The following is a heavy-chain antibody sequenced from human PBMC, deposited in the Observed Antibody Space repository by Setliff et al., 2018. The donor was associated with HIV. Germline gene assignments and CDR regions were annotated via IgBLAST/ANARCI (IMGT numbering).Heavy chain of an antibody. D-gene: IGHD3-16*02. CDR2: IYTSGST. CDR3: ARASDYVWGSCRSDAFDI. Sequence: SETLSLTCTVSGGSISSGSYYWSWIRQPAGKGLEWIGRIYTSGSTNYNPSLKSRVTISVDTSKNQFSLKLSSVTAADTAVYYCARASDYVWGSCRSDAFDIWGQGTMVTVSS. V-gene: IGHV4-61*02. J-gene: IGHJ3*02. CDR1: GGSISSGSYY.